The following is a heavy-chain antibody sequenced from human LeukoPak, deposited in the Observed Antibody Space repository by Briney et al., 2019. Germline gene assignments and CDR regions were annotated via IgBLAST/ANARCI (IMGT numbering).Heavy chain of an antibody. V-gene: IGHV4-34*01. J-gene: IGHJ4*02. CDR2: INHSGST. CDR1: GGSFSGYY. CDR3: ARDAIVATSALDY. Sequence: SETLSLTCAVYGGSFSGYYWSWIRQPPGKGLEWIGEINHSGSTNYNPSLKSRVTIPVDTSKNQFSLKLSSVTAADTAVYYCARDAIVATSALDYWGQRTRLTVSS. D-gene: IGHD5-12*01.